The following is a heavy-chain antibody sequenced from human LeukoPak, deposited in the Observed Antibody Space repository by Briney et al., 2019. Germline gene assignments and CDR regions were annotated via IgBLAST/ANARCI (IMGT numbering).Heavy chain of an antibody. J-gene: IGHJ4*02. Sequence: GGSLRLSCAASGFTFSSYEVYWVRQAPGKGLEWISYISGSGSTIYYAASVKGRFTISRDNAKNSLYLQMTSLRAEDTAVYYCARVPMVRGFTWYYFDFWGQGTLVTVSS. CDR2: ISGSGSTI. V-gene: IGHV3-48*03. CDR3: ARVPMVRGFTWYYFDF. D-gene: IGHD3-10*01. CDR1: GFTFSSYE.